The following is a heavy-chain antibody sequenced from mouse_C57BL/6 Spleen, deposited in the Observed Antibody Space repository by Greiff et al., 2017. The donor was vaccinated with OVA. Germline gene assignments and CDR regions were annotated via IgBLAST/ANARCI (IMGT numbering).Heavy chain of an antibody. Sequence: VQLQQSGPELVKPGASVKISCKASGYTFTDYYMNWVKQSHGKSLEWIGDINPNNGGISYNQKFKGKATLTVDQSSSTSSMELRSLTSEESSVYYCARWGLLRDYYAMDYWGQGTSVTVSS. CDR1: GYTFTDYY. CDR2: INPNNGGI. CDR3: ARWGLLRDYYAMDY. J-gene: IGHJ4*01. V-gene: IGHV1-26*01. D-gene: IGHD1-1*01.